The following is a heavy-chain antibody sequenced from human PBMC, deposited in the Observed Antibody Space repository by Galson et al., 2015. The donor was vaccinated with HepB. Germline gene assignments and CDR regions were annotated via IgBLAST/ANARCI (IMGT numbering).Heavy chain of an antibody. CDR1: GFSLSTSGVG. CDR2: IYWDDDK. CDR3: AHSPAFLTSGRTHYFDY. J-gene: IGHJ4*02. Sequence: PALVKPTQTLTLTCTFSGFSLSTSGVGVGWIRQPPGKALEWLALIYWDDDKRYSPSLKSRLTITKDTSKNQVVLTMTNMDPVDTATYYCAHSPAFLTSGRTHYFDYWGQGTLVTVSS. V-gene: IGHV2-5*02. D-gene: IGHD1-26*01.